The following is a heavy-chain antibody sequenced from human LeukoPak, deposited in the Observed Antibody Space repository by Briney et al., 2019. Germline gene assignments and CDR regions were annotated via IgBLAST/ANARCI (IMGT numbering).Heavy chain of an antibody. CDR2: INWNGVST. J-gene: IGHJ4*02. CDR1: GFTFDDYG. D-gene: IGHD3-3*01. Sequence: GGSLRLSCAASGFTFDDYGMSWVRQAPGKGLEWVSGINWNGVSTYYADSVKGRFTISRDNGKNSLYLQIHSLRAEDTAFYYCARGYDFWSGYYSVPYSFDYWGQGTLVTVSS. CDR3: ARGYDFWSGYYSVPYSFDY. V-gene: IGHV3-20*04.